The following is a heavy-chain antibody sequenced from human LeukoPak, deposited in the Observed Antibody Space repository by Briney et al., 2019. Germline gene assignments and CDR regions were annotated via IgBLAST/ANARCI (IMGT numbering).Heavy chain of an antibody. CDR3: GRSRGAGPGAHFDV. CDR1: GFSFSDEY. Sequence: GGSLRLSCATSGFSFSDEYMSWIRQAPGQGLEWISYISASGSYTNYADSVKGRFTISRDNAKNSLYLQMNSLRAGDTAVYYCGRSRGAGPGAHFDVWGQGTLVTVSS. V-gene: IGHV3-11*03. CDR2: ISASGSYT. D-gene: IGHD6-19*01. J-gene: IGHJ4*02.